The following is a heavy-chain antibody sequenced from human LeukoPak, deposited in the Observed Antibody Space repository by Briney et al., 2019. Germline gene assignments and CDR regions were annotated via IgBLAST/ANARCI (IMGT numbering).Heavy chain of an antibody. CDR2: VGDGGDYA. CDR3: VRRTASDF. V-gene: IGHV3-23*01. Sequence: GGYLRLSCAASGFTFTSYVMSWVRQAPGKGLEWVASVGDGGDYAYYSDSVKGRFTISRDNSENTVYLQMKSLRAEGTAVYYCVRRTASDFWGQGALVTVSS. D-gene: IGHD2-21*02. J-gene: IGHJ4*02. CDR1: GFTFTSYV.